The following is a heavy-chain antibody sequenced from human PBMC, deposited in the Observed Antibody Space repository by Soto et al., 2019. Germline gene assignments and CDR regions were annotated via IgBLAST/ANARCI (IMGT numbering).Heavy chain of an antibody. J-gene: IGHJ6*02. CDR1: GFTFNTYW. Sequence: GGSLRLSCAASGFTFNTYWMTWVRQAPGKGLEWVANIKQDGNETYYVDSVKGRFTISRDNAKNSLYLQMNSLRAEDTAVYYCARDPPYGSGTSQNYGMDVWGQGTTVTVSS. D-gene: IGHD3-10*01. CDR3: ARDPPYGSGTSQNYGMDV. CDR2: IKQDGNET. V-gene: IGHV3-7*04.